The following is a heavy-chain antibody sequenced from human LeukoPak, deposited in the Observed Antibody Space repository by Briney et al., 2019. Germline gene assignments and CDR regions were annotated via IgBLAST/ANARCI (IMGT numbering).Heavy chain of an antibody. Sequence: GGSLRLSCAASGFTFSSYGMHWVRQAPGKGLEWVAFIRYDGSNKYYADSVKGRFTISRDNSKNTLYLQMNSLRAEDTAVYYCGCIQGPWDAFDIWGQGTMVTVSS. CDR3: GCIQGPWDAFDI. CDR2: IRYDGSNK. D-gene: IGHD2-15*01. J-gene: IGHJ3*02. V-gene: IGHV3-30*02. CDR1: GFTFSSYG.